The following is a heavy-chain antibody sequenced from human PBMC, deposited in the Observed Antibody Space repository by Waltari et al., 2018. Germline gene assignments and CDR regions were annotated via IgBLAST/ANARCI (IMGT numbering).Heavy chain of an antibody. CDR3: AKDKGYSSGWYGYYFDY. J-gene: IGHJ4*02. V-gene: IGHV3-30*18. CDR2: ISYDGSNK. CDR1: GFTFSSYG. D-gene: IGHD6-19*01. Sequence: QVQLVESGGGVVQPGRSLRLSCAASGFTFSSYGMPWARQAPGQGLGWVAVISYDGSNKYYADSVKGRFTISRDNSKNTLYLQMNSLRAEDTAVYYCAKDKGYSSGWYGYYFDYWGQGTLVTVSS.